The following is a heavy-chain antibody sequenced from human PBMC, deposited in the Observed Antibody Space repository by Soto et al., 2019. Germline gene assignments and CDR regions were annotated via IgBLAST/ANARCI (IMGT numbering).Heavy chain of an antibody. J-gene: IGHJ5*02. CDR2: IYHSGST. Sequence: SETLSLTCAVSGYSISSGYYWGWIRQPPGKGLEWIGSIYHSGSTYYNPSLKSQVTISVDTSKNQFSLKLSSVTAADTAVYYFARQGWDIVVVPASITFDPWGQGTLVTVSS. CDR1: GYSISSGYY. D-gene: IGHD2-2*01. V-gene: IGHV4-38-2*01. CDR3: ARQGWDIVVVPASITFDP.